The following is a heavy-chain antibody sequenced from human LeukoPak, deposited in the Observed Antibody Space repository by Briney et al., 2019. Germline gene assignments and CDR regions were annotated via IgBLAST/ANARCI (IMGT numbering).Heavy chain of an antibody. J-gene: IGHJ6*02. D-gene: IGHD4-17*01. CDR1: GFTFSSYA. V-gene: IGHV3-23*01. CDR3: AKAPSDYGDYYLLGFGMDV. Sequence: GGSLRLSCGASGFTFSSYAMSWVRQAPGKGLEWVSAISGSGGSTYYADSVKGRFTISRDNSKNTLYLQMNSLRAEDTAVYYCAKAPSDYGDYYLLGFGMDVWGQGTTVTVSS. CDR2: ISGSGGST.